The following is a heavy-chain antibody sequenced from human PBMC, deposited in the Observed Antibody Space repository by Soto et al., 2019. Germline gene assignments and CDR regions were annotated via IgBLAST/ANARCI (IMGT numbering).Heavy chain of an antibody. D-gene: IGHD3-16*01. CDR3: ARDGGAY. CDR2: MSSDGSNK. Sequence: QVQLVESGGGGVQPGRSLRLSCAASGFTFSSYAMHWVRRAPGKGLEWMAVMSSDGSNKYYADSVKSRFTISRENSKNTLYLQMNSLRSEDTDLYFGARDGGAYWGQGTLVIVSS. CDR1: GFTFSSYA. J-gene: IGHJ4*02. V-gene: IGHV3-30-3*01.